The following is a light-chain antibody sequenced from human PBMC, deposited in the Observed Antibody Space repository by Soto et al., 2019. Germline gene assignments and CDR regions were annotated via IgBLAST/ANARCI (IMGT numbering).Light chain of an antibody. CDR3: QQSYSTTWT. Sequence: DIQMTQSPSSLSASVGDRVTITFRASQGISTNLNWYQQKPGKAPKLLIYAASSLQSGAPSRFNGSGSETDFTLTISSLQPEDFATYSCQQSYSTTWTFGQGTKVDIK. CDR2: AAS. J-gene: IGKJ1*01. V-gene: IGKV1-39*01. CDR1: QGISTN.